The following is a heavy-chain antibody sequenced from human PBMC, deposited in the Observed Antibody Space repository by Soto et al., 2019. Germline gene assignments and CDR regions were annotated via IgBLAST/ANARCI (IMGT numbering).Heavy chain of an antibody. V-gene: IGHV3-21*02. CDR1: GFTFNSYS. CDR2: ISSSSRHI. CDR3: IPGERSGWSPDGFHI. D-gene: IGHD6-19*01. Sequence: EVQLVESGGGLGEPGGSLRLSCAASGFTFNSYSMNWVRQAPGKGLEWVSSISSSSRHIYYVDSVKGRFTISRDNAKNAVFLQMTSLTVEDAAVYDCIPGERSGWSPDGFHIWGHGTMVTVSS. J-gene: IGHJ3*02.